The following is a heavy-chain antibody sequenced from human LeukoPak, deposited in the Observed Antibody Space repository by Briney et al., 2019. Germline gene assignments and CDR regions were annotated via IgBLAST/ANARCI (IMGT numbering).Heavy chain of an antibody. Sequence: SETLSLACTVSGGSISSGGYYWSWIRQHPGKGLEWIGYIYYSGSTYYNPSLKSRVTISVDTSKNQFSLKLSSVTAADTAVYYCARVSSGYDRPNWFDPWGQGTLVTVSS. CDR2: IYYSGST. CDR1: GGSISSGGYY. CDR3: ARVSSGYDRPNWFDP. J-gene: IGHJ5*02. D-gene: IGHD5-12*01. V-gene: IGHV4-31*03.